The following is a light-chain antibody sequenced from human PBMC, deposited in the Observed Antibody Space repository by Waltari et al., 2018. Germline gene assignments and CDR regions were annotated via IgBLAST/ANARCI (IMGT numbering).Light chain of an antibody. V-gene: IGLV2-14*03. CDR3: SSYTTGSTRYV. CDR2: DVN. J-gene: IGLJ1*01. CDR1: SSDIGAYNF. Sequence: QSALTQPASVSGSPGQSITISCTGTSSDIGAYNFVSCYQKHPGKAPKVMIYDVNNRPAGVSRRFSGSKSGNTASLTIAGIRAEDEADYYCSSYTTGSTRYVFGSGPKVTVL.